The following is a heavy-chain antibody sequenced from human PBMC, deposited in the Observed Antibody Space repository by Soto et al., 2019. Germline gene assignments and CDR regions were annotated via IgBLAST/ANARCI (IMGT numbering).Heavy chain of an antibody. J-gene: IGHJ4*02. CDR3: AKEMTTVVRDHFDY. CDR2: ISPTSSSY. Sequence: GGSLRLSCAASGINISDYAMSWVRQAPGKGLEWIASISPTSSSYFHAASVGGRFSISRENSKNTVSLQMNSLRVEDTAVYYCAKEMTTVVRDHFDYWGQRTPVTGSS. CDR1: GINISDYA. D-gene: IGHD4-17*01. V-gene: IGHV3-23*01.